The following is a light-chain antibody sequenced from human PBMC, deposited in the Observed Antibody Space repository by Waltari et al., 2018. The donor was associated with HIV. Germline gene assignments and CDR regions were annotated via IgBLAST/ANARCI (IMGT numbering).Light chain of an antibody. V-gene: IGLV3-1*01. CDR1: KLGNKY. CDR2: QDN. CDR3: QAWDSSTDVV. J-gene: IGLJ2*01. Sequence: SYELTQPPSVSVSPGQTASFTCSGDKLGNKYACWYQQQPGQSPVLVIYQDNQRPSGSPGRFSGSNSGKTATLTGSGTQARDDADYYCQAWDSSTDVVFGGGTKLTVL.